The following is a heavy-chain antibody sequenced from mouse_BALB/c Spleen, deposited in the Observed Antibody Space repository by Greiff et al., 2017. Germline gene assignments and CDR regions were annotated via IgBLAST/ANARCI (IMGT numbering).Heavy chain of an antibody. CDR1: GFAFSSYD. CDR3: ARHDYDGSFAY. CDR2: ISSGGGST. V-gene: IGHV5-12-1*01. D-gene: IGHD2-3*01. J-gene: IGHJ3*01. Sequence: EVKLQESGGGLVKPGGSLKLSCAASGFAFSSYDMSWVRQTPEKRLEWVAYISSGGGSTYYPDTVKGRFTISRDNAKNTLYLQMSSLKSEDTAMYYCARHDYDGSFAYWGQGTLVTVSA.